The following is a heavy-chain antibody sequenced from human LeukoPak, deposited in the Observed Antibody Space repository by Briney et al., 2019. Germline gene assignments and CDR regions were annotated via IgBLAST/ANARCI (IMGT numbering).Heavy chain of an antibody. V-gene: IGHV1-18*01. J-gene: IGHJ3*02. CDR3: ARRGGPGGGYDFWSGYYPDAFDI. Sequence: ASVKVSCKTSGYSFTDYAITWVRQVRGQGLQWVGWISASNGNTDYAQSFRGRVTMTTDTSTSTAYMELRSLRSDDTAVYYCARRGGPGGGYDFWSGYYPDAFDIWGQGTMVTVSS. CDR2: ISASNGNT. D-gene: IGHD3-3*01. CDR1: GYSFTDYA.